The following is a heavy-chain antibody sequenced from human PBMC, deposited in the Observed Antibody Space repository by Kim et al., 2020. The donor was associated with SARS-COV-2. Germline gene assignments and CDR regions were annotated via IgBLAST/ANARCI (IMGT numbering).Heavy chain of an antibody. CDR2: INSDGSST. V-gene: IGHV3-74*01. CDR1: GFTFSSYW. CDR3: ARDLDYYGSGSYFGY. J-gene: IGHJ4*02. Sequence: GGSLRLSCAASGFTFSSYWMHWVRQAPGKGLVWVSRINSDGSSTSYADSVKGRFTISRDNAKNTLYLQMNSLRAEDTAVYYCARDLDYYGSGSYFGYWGQGTLVTVSS. D-gene: IGHD3-10*01.